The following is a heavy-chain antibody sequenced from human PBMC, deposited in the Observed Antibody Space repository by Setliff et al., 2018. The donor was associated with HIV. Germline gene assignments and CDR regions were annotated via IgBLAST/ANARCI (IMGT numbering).Heavy chain of an antibody. V-gene: IGHV4-39*01. CDR3: ARHDSRGPRSAFDL. Sequence: SETLSLTCTVSGGSISSSSYYWGWIRQPPGKGLEWLGTIYYSGSTYYNPSLKSRVTLSVDTSKNQFSLKLSSVTAADAAVYYCARHDSRGPRSAFDLWGRGTMVTVS. J-gene: IGHJ3*01. CDR1: GGSISSSSYY. CDR2: IYYSGST. D-gene: IGHD2-21*01.